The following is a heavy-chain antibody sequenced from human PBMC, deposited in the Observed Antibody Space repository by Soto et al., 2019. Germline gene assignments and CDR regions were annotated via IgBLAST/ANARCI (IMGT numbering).Heavy chain of an antibody. CDR2: IYPGDSDT. D-gene: IGHD2-21*01. CDR3: ARLANIFAFDN. V-gene: IGHV5-51*01. CDR1: GYSFTSYW. Sequence: HGESLKISCKGFGYSFTSYWIGWGRRMPGKGLEWMGMIYPGDSDTRYSPSFQGQVTISADKSISTAYLQWSSLKASDTAMYYCARLANIFAFDNWGPGTLVTVSS. J-gene: IGHJ4*01.